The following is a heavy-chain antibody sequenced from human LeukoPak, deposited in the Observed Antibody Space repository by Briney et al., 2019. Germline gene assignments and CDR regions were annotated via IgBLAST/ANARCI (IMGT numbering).Heavy chain of an antibody. D-gene: IGHD2-2*01. V-gene: IGHV1-69*17. J-gene: IGHJ6*02. CDR3: ARDSYDWIVPAAPGYYSYYGMDV. CDR2: IIPILGIT. CDR1: VDTFSSYA. Sequence: GAWVKVSCKASVDTFSSYAISGVPEAPGQGLECMVGIIPILGITNYAQKFQRRDTVTADKSTSTAYMDLSSLRSEDTAVYYCARDSYDWIVPAAPGYYSYYGMDVWGQGTTVTVSS.